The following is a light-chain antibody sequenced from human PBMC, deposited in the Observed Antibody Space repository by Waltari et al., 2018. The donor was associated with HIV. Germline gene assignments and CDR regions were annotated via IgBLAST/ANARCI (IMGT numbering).Light chain of an antibody. CDR1: QSVLNSSSNKNS. CDR2: WAS. V-gene: IGKV4-1*01. CDR3: QQHYTSPYT. Sequence: DIVMTQSPDSLAVSPGARATINCKSSQSVLNSSSNKNSLAWYQQKSGQPPNLLIYWASTRESGVPERFSGSGSGTDFTLTISSLQAADVAVYYCQQHYTSPYTFGQGTKLEIK. J-gene: IGKJ2*01.